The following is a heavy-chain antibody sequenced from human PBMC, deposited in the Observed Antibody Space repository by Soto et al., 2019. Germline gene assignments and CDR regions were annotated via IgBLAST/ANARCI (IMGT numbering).Heavy chain of an antibody. Sequence: ASVKVSCKASGYTFTNYGVHWMRQAPGQRLEWMGWLTAGNGGTKYSQKYQDRFTITRDASASTAYMELSSRRSEVTASYYWARARGPNWFDPLGQGAMGTGSS. V-gene: IGHV1-3*01. CDR1: GYTFTNYG. J-gene: IGHJ5*02. CDR2: LTAGNGGT. CDR3: ARARGPNWFDP.